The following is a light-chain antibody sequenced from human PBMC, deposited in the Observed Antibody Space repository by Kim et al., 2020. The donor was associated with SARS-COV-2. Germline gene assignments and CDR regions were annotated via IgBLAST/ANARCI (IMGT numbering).Light chain of an antibody. J-gene: IGLJ3*02. CDR2: EDN. CDR1: SGSIASNY. V-gene: IGLV6-57*03. CDR3: QSYDSSTWV. Sequence: GKTVTISCTRSSGSIASNYVQWYQQRPVSAPTTVIYEDNQRPSGVPDRFSGSIDSSSNSASLTISGLKTEDEADYYCQSYDSSTWVFGGGTQLTVL.